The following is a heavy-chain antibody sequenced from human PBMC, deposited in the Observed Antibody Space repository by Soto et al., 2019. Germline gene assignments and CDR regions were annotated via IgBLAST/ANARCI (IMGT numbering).Heavy chain of an antibody. D-gene: IGHD3-10*01. V-gene: IGHV3-30*18. J-gene: IGHJ4*02. CDR1: GFTFNNFA. Sequence: GGSLRLSCAASGFTFNNFAVHWVRQAPGKGLEWVAVISYDGSDKYYADSVKGRFTISRDNSKNTLYLQMSSLRSEDTAVYFCAKDSTSGPYYFDFWGQGTLVTVSS. CDR2: ISYDGSDK. CDR3: AKDSTSGPYYFDF.